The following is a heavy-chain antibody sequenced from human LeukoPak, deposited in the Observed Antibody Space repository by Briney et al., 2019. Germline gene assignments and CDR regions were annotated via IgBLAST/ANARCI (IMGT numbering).Heavy chain of an antibody. J-gene: IGHJ4*02. Sequence: GGSLRLSCAASGFTFSSYAMHWVRQAPGKGLEWVAVISYDGSNKYYADSVKGRFTISRDNSKNTLYLQMNSLRAEDTAVYYRARDSWRSFDYWGQGTLVTVPS. V-gene: IGHV3-30-3*01. CDR1: GFTFSSYA. CDR3: ARDSWRSFDY. CDR2: ISYDGSNK.